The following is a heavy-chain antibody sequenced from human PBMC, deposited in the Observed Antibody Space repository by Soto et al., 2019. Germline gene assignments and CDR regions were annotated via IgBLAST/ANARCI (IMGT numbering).Heavy chain of an antibody. CDR2: IYYGGST. D-gene: IGHD5-18*01. V-gene: IGHV4-59*08. Sequence: PSETLSLTCTVSGDSISTDYWSWIRQSPGKGLEWIGFIYYGGSTNYNPSLKSRVTISVDTPKNQFSLKLSSVTAADTAVYYCARASNKRGYSYGPDYWGQGPLVTVSS. J-gene: IGHJ4*02. CDR3: ARASNKRGYSYGPDY. CDR1: GDSISTDY.